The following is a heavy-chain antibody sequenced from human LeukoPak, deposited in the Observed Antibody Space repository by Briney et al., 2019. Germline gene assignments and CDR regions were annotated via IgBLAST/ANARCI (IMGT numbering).Heavy chain of an antibody. D-gene: IGHD6-13*01. J-gene: IGHJ4*02. V-gene: IGHV4-61*01. CDR3: ARDWGGSSWYDY. CDR2: IYYSGST. Sequence: SETLSLTCTVSGGSVSSGSYYWSWIRQPPGTGLEWIGYIYYSGSTNYNPSLKSRVTISVDTSKNQFSLKLSSVTAADTAVYYCARDWGGSSWYDYWGQGTLVTVSS. CDR1: GGSVSSGSYY.